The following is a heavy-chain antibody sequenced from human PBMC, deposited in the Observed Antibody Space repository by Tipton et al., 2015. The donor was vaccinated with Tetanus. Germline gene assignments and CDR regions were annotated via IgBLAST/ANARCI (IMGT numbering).Heavy chain of an antibody. CDR3: TTTGIVGAGCRGDY. V-gene: IGHV3-15*07. J-gene: IGHJ4*02. D-gene: IGHD1-26*01. CDR1: GLFFKNAW. CDR2: IKSKTDGGTT. Sequence: SLRLSCATSGLFFKNAWMNWVRQAPGKGLEWVGRIKSKTDGGTTDCAARVKDRFSISRDDSTDTLFLQMNSRKTEDTAVYYCTTTGIVGAGCRGDYWGRGALVVVSS.